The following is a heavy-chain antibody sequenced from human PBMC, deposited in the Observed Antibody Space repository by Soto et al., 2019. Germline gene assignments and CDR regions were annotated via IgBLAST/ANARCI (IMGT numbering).Heavy chain of an antibody. V-gene: IGHV3-23*01. Sequence: QPGGSLRLSCAASGFTFSSYAMSWVRQAPGKGLEWVSAISGSGGSTYYADSVKGRFTISRDNSKNTLYLQMNSLRAEDTAVYYCAKVPSPFTFGGVIDFDYWGQGTLVTVSS. J-gene: IGHJ4*02. CDR3: AKVPSPFTFGGVIDFDY. CDR1: GFTFSSYA. CDR2: ISGSGGST. D-gene: IGHD3-16*01.